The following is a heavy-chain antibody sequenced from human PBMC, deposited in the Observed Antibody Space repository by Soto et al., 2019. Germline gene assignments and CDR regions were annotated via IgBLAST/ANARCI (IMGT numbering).Heavy chain of an antibody. D-gene: IGHD2-2*01. CDR3: ARGGYCSSTSCYAVNIDI. CDR1: GGSFSGYY. V-gene: IGHV4-34*01. Sequence: QVQLQQWGAGLLKPSETLSLTCAVYGGSFSGYYWSWIRQPPGTGLEWIGEINHSGSTNYNPSLKSRVTISVDTSKNKFSLKLSSVTAADTAVYYCARGGYCSSTSCYAVNIDIWGQGTMVTVSS. J-gene: IGHJ3*02. CDR2: INHSGST.